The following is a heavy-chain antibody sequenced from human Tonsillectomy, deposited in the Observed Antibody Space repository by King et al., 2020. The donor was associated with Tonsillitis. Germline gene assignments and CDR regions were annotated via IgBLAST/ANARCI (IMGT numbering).Heavy chain of an antibody. J-gene: IGHJ6*03. CDR3: ARDLCRRSRCRGWGRLMDV. V-gene: IGHV1-46*03. CDR2: IDPSDGAT. D-gene: IGHD3-16*01. Sequence: VQLVESGAELKKPGASLKISCKASSYSFTDYSVHWVRQAPGQGLEWLGVIDPSDGATKKSQKFQGRVTMTWDTSTRTVYMELSSLRSEDTAVYFCARDLCRRSRCRGWGRLMDVWGKGTTVTVSS. CDR1: SYSFTDYS.